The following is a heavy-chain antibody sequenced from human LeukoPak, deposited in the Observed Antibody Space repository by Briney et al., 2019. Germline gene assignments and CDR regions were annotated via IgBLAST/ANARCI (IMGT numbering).Heavy chain of an antibody. D-gene: IGHD5-18*01. J-gene: IGHJ4*02. Sequence: KPSETLSLTCTVSGGFISSYYWSWIRQPPGKGLEWIGYIYYSGSTNYNPSLKSRVTISVDTSKNQFSLKLSSVTAADTAVYYCATAAGYSYGNFDYWGQGTLVTVSS. CDR1: GGFISSYY. CDR3: ATAAGYSYGNFDY. CDR2: IYYSGST. V-gene: IGHV4-59*01.